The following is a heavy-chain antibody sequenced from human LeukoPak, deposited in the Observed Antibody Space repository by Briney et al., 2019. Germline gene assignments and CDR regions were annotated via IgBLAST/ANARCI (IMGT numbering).Heavy chain of an antibody. Sequence: GGSLRLSCAASGFTFRTYAMTWVRQAPGKGLEWVSSITGNGGSTYYADSVKGRFTISRDNSKNTLYLQMDSLRAEDTAVYHCARDSGSYLQPTDYWGQGTLVTVSS. D-gene: IGHD1-26*01. V-gene: IGHV3-23*01. CDR2: ITGNGGST. CDR1: GFTFRTYA. J-gene: IGHJ4*02. CDR3: ARDSGSYLQPTDY.